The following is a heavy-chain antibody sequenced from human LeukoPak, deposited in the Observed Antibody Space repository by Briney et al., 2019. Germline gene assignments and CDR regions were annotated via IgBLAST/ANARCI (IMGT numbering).Heavy chain of an antibody. CDR2: INPNGDYI. J-gene: IGHJ5*02. D-gene: IGHD3-9*01. Sequence: GGSLRLSCAASGFIFSSYNMNWVRQTPGKGLEWVSSINPNGDYIYYADSVKGRFTISRDNAKNSLYLQMTSLKAEDTAVYFCARGVGYFDWLFFSWGQGTLLTVSS. V-gene: IGHV3-21*06. CDR3: ARGVGYFDWLFFS. CDR1: GFIFSSYN.